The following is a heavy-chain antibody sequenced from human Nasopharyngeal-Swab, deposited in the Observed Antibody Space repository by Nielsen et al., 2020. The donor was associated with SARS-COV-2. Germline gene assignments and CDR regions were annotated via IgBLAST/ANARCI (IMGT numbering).Heavy chain of an antibody. J-gene: IGHJ6*02. CDR3: ARDPPAARPSYDGMDV. D-gene: IGHD6-6*01. CDR2: ICYDGSNK. CDR1: GFTFSSYG. Sequence: GESLKISCAASGFTFSSYGMHWVRQPPGKGLGRGAVICYDGSNKYYADSVKGRFTITRDNSKTTLYLQMNSLRAEDTAVYYCARDPPAARPSYDGMDVWGQGTTVTVSS. V-gene: IGHV3-33*01.